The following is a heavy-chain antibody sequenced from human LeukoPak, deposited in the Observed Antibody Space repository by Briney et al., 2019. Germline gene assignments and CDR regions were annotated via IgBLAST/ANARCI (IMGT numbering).Heavy chain of an antibody. CDR2: ISGSGGST. J-gene: IGHJ4*02. V-gene: IGHV3-23*01. CDR1: GFTFSSYA. D-gene: IGHD2-15*01. CDR3: ARDLMGSFDY. Sequence: GGSLRLSCVASGFTFSSYAMSWVRQAPGKGLEWVSGISGSGGSTYYADSVKGRFTISRDNSKNTLYLQMNSLRAEDTAVYYCARDLMGSFDYWGQGTLVTVSS.